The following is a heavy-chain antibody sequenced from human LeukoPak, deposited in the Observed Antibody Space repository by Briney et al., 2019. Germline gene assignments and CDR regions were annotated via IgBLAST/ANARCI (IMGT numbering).Heavy chain of an antibody. J-gene: IGHJ4*02. CDR1: GFTFSSYG. CDR3: ARVSYYDSSGSPSFDY. Sequence: GGSLRLSCAASGFTFSSYGMNWVRQAPGKGLEWVSFISSSSSYIYYADSVKGRFTISRDNAKNSLYLQMNSLRAEDTAVYYCARVSYYDSSGSPSFDYWGQGTLVTVSS. CDR2: ISSSSSYI. V-gene: IGHV3-21*01. D-gene: IGHD3-22*01.